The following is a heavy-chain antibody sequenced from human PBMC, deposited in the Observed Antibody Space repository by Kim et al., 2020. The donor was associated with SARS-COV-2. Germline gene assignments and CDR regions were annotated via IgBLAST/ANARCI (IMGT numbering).Heavy chain of an antibody. CDR2: SGGNT. J-gene: IGHJ4*02. Sequence: SGGNTNYTTSPKNHVTVSVATSKNQFSLKLSSVTAADTAVYYWARGFDYWGQGTLVTVSS. V-gene: IGHV4-59*09. CDR3: ARGFDY.